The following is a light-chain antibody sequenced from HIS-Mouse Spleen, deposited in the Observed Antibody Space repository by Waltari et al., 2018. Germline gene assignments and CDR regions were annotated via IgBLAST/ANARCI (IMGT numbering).Light chain of an antibody. V-gene: IGLV2-11*01. CDR2: DVS. CDR3: CSYAGSYTWV. CDR1: SSDVGGSTY. J-gene: IGLJ3*02. Sequence: QSALTQPRSVSGSPGQSVTIPCTGTSSDVGGSTYVSWYHQHPGKAPKLMIYDVSKRPSGVPDRFSGSKSGNTASLTISGLQAEDEADYYCCSYAGSYTWVFGGGTKLTVL.